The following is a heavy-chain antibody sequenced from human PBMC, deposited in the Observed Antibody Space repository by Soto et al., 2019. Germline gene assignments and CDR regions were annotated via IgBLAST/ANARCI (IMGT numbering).Heavy chain of an antibody. V-gene: IGHV1-69*01. D-gene: IGHD3-22*01. CDR2: TIPMFGTP. J-gene: IGHJ6*02. CDR1: GGTFSKYA. Sequence: QVQLVQSGAEMQQPGASVRVSCKASGGTFSKYAFSWVRQAPGQGLEWLGGTIPMFGTPNYAQKFQGRVAISADESTATVYMELSSLRSEDTAVYFCARPLRDRSYYYGMDVWGQGTTVTVSS. CDR3: ARPLRDRSYYYGMDV.